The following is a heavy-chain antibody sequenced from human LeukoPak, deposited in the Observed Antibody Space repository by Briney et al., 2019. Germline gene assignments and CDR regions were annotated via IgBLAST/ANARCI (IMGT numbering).Heavy chain of an antibody. CDR3: ARIGYSSSSIDY. V-gene: IGHV3-7*01. Sequence: GGSLRLSCAASGFTFSWYWMSWVRQAPGKGLEWVANIKEGGSIKYYVDSVKGRLTISRDNAKSSVYLQVNSLRAEDTALYYCARIGYSSSSIDYWGQGTLVTVSS. CDR1: GFTFSWYW. D-gene: IGHD6-13*01. CDR2: IKEGGSIK. J-gene: IGHJ4*02.